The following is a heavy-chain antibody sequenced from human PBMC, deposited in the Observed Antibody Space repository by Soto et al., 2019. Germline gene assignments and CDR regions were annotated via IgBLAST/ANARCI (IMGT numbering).Heavy chain of an antibody. V-gene: IGHV4-31*03. CDR3: ARASLGYCSSTSCRSNWFDP. CDR2: IYYTGST. CDR1: GGSIRSGGYY. D-gene: IGHD2-2*01. J-gene: IGHJ5*02. Sequence: SETLSLTCTVSGGSIRSGGYYWTWIRQHPGKGLEWIGYIYYTGSTYYNPSLKSRVTISVDTSKNQFSLKLSSVTAADTAVYYCARASLGYCSSTSCRSNWFDPWGQETLVTVSS.